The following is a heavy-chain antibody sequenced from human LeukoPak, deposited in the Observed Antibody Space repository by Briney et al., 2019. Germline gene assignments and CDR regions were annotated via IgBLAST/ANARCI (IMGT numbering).Heavy chain of an antibody. V-gene: IGHV3-21*05. CDR3: ARDTYEPGLIDF. Sequence: TGGSLRLSCAASGFTFSLYAMNWVRQAPGKGLEWVSYINSGSSDKHYTESVRGRFTISRDNAKKTPYLQMNSLRAEDTAVYFCARDTYEPGLIDFWGQGTLVSVSS. D-gene: IGHD3-3*01. J-gene: IGHJ4*02. CDR1: GFTFSLYA. CDR2: INSGSSDK.